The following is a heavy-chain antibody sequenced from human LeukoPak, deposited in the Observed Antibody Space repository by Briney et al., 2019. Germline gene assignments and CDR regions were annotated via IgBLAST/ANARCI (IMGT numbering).Heavy chain of an antibody. J-gene: IGHJ5*02. CDR3: ARRHSGSYKGAANWFDP. Sequence: WETLSLTCTVSGGSISSSSYYWGWIRQPPGKGLEWIGSIYYSGSTYYNPSLESRVTISVDTSKNQFSLKLSSVTAADTAVYYCARRHSGSYKGAANWFDPWGQGTLVTVSS. V-gene: IGHV4-39*01. CDR2: IYYSGST. D-gene: IGHD1-26*01. CDR1: GGSISSSSYY.